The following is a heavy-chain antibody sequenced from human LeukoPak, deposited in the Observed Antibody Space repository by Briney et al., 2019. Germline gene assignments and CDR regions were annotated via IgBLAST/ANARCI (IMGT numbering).Heavy chain of an antibody. D-gene: IGHD3-3*01. J-gene: IGHJ4*02. Sequence: PGGSLRLSCAASGFTFNKYSMHWVRQTPGKGLEWVGVIAYDGSKKYYADSVKGRFTISRDNSKNTLYLQMDSLRTEDTAMYYCATSLASSYNDFWSTYSYFDYWGQGTLVTVSS. CDR2: IAYDGSKK. V-gene: IGHV3-30*04. CDR1: GFTFNKYS. CDR3: ATSLASSYNDFWSTYSYFDY.